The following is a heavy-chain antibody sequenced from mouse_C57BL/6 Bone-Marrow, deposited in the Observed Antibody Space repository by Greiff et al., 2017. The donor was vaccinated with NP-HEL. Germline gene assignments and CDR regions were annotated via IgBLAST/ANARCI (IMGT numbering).Heavy chain of an antibody. CDR2: INPYNGGT. J-gene: IGHJ3*01. CDR3: ARHDYVFAY. CDR1: GYTFTDYY. Sequence: EVKLMESGPVLVKPGASVKMSCKASGYTFTDYYMNWVKQSHGKSLEWIGVINPYNGGTSYNQKFKGKATLTVDKSSSTAYMELNSLTSEDSAVYYCARHDYVFAYWGQGTLVTVSA. V-gene: IGHV1-19*01. D-gene: IGHD2-4*01.